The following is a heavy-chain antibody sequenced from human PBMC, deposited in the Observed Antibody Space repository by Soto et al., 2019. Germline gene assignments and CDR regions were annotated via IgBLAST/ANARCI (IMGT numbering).Heavy chain of an antibody. D-gene: IGHD6-19*01. CDR2: INPNSGGT. V-gene: IGHV1-2*04. Sequence: ASVKVSCKASGYTFTGYYMHWVRQAPGQGLEWMGWINPNSGGTNYAQKFQGWVTMTRDTSISTAYMELSRLRSDDTAVYYCARWGDSSGWPTFDYWGQGTLVTVSS. CDR1: GYTFTGYY. CDR3: ARWGDSSGWPTFDY. J-gene: IGHJ4*02.